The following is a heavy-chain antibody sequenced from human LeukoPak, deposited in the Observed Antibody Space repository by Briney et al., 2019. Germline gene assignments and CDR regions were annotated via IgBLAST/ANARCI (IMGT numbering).Heavy chain of an antibody. D-gene: IGHD6-13*01. CDR2: IYSGGST. V-gene: IGHV3-53*04. CDR3: ARDGIAAAPHYGMDV. J-gene: IGHJ6*02. CDR1: VFTVSSNY. Sequence: GGSLRLSCAASVFTVSSNYMSWVRQAPGKGLEWVSVIYSGGSTYYADSVKGRFTISSHNSKNTLYLQMNSLRAEDTAVYYCARDGIAAAPHYGMDVWGQGTTVTVSS.